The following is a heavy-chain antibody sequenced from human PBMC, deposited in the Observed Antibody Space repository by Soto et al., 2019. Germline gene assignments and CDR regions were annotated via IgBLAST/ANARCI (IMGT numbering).Heavy chain of an antibody. CDR3: ARQSDSTGYFYGWFDP. D-gene: IGHD3-9*01. V-gene: IGHV4-31*03. CDR1: GGSINSRGYY. CDR2: IYYSGSI. J-gene: IGHJ5*02. Sequence: ASETLSLTCTVSGGSINSRGYYWTWIRQHPGKGLEWIGNIYYSGSIHFNPSLKSRLTMLVDTSENQFSLKLTSVTAADTAVYYCARQSDSTGYFYGWFDPWGQGTLGTAPQ.